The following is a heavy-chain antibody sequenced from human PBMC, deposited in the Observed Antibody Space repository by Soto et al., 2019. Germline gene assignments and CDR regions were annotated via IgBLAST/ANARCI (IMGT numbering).Heavy chain of an antibody. CDR3: ARDRGYDAHDYYYNAMDV. J-gene: IGHJ6*02. Sequence: AGGSLRLSCISSGFTFRTYTMNWVRQAPGKGLEWVSGIRGFSPYTFYAESVKGRFTISRDNAKNSLYLQMNSLRAEDTAVYYCARDRGYDAHDYYYNAMDVWGQGTTVTVSS. CDR1: GFTFRTYT. V-gene: IGHV3-21*01. D-gene: IGHD2-15*01. CDR2: IRGFSPYT.